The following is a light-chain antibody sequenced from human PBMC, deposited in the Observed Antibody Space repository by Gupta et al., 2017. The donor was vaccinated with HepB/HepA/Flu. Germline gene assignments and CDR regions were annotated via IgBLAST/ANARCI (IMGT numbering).Light chain of an antibody. Sequence: DIVMTQSPLSLPVTPGEPASISCRSSQSLLHSNGYNYLDWYLQKPVQSPQLLIFLVSDRASGVPDRFSGSGSGTDFTLKISRVEAEEFRVYYCMQARQTPVTFGQGTRLKIK. J-gene: IGKJ2*01. V-gene: IGKV2-28*01. CDR1: QSLLHSNGYNY. CDR3: MQARQTPVT. CDR2: LVS.